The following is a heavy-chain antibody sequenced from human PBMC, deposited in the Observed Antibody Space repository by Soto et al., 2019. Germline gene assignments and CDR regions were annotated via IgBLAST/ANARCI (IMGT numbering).Heavy chain of an antibody. D-gene: IGHD6-19*01. CDR2: ISASGDNT. CDR1: GLPFASYA. J-gene: IGHJ4*02. Sequence: PGGSLRLSCAASGLPFASYAMAWVRQAPGKGLEWVSGISASGDNTYYAESVKGRFTMSRDNSKNTVNLQMDSLKTEDTAVYYCATVPYSSGPTWGLGVLVTVSS. V-gene: IGHV3-23*01. CDR3: ATVPYSSGPT.